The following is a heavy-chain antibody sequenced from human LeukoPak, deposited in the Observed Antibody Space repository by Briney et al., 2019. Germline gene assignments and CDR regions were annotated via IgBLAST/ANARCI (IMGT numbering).Heavy chain of an antibody. CDR2: FSGSSDYI. Sequence: GGSLRLSCAASGFTFSTYWMTWVRQAPGKGLEWASSFSGSSDYIFYADSVKGRFTISRDNAKNSLYLQMNSLRAEDTAVYYCAGVVRYDSSDPSLDYWGQGTLVTVSS. V-gene: IGHV3-21*01. CDR3: AGVVRYDSSDPSLDY. D-gene: IGHD3-22*01. J-gene: IGHJ4*02. CDR1: GFTFSTYW.